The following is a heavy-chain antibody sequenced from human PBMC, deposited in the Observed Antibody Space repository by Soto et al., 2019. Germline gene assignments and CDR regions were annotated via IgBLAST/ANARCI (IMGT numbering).Heavy chain of an antibody. D-gene: IGHD3-22*01. CDR2: IHYSGST. CDR1: GGSISGSTYY. Sequence: SETLSLTCAVYGGSISGSTYYWGWIRQSPGKGLEWIGSIHYSGSTYYSPSLKSRVTISVDTAKNQFFLNMSSVTAADTAFYHCARQWFYWGQRILVTVSS. J-gene: IGHJ4*02. V-gene: IGHV4-39*01. CDR3: ARQWFY.